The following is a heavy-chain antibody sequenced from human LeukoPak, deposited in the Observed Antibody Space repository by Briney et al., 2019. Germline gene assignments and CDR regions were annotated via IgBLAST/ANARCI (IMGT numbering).Heavy chain of an antibody. V-gene: IGHV3-23*01. Sequence: GGSLRLSCAASGFTFSSYAMSWVRQAPGKGLEWVSAMSGSGGSTYYADSVKGRFTSSRDNSKNTLYLQMNSLRAEDTAVYYCAKDQELWFEPIYYYYGMDVWGQGTTVTVSS. J-gene: IGHJ6*02. D-gene: IGHD3-10*01. CDR1: GFTFSSYA. CDR3: AKDQELWFEPIYYYYGMDV. CDR2: MSGSGGST.